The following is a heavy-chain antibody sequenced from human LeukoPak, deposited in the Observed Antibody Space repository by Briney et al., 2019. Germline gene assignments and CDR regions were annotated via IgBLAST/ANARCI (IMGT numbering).Heavy chain of an antibody. CDR1: GFTLGYHG. V-gene: IGHV3-33*01. Sequence: GTSLRLSCAASGFTLGYHGMHWVRQPPGKGLEWVAIIFSNGVNKYYADSLKGRPTISRDTSKNTLFLEMESLRTEDTAVYYCARHRGSIFEGYMDVWGKGTTVTVSS. J-gene: IGHJ6*03. D-gene: IGHD3-9*01. CDR3: ARHRGSIFEGYMDV. CDR2: IFSNGVNK.